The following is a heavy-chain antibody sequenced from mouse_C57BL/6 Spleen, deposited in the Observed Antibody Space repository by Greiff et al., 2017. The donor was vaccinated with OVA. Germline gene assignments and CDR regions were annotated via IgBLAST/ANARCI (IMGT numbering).Heavy chain of an antibody. V-gene: IGHV8-8*01. CDR2: IWWDDDK. D-gene: IGHD1-1*01. CDR3: AQIGGYYGGSVFAY. J-gene: IGHJ3*01. Sequence: QVTLKVSGPGILQPSQTLSLTCSFSGFSLSTFGMGVGWIRQPSGKGLVWLAHIWWDDDKYSNPALKSRLTISKATSTNSVFLKIANVDTANTATYYCAQIGGYYGGSVFAYWGQGTLVTVSA. CDR1: GFSLSTFGMG.